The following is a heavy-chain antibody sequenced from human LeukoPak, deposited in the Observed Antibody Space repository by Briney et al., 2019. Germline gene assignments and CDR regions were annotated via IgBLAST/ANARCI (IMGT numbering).Heavy chain of an antibody. D-gene: IGHD3-10*01. Sequence: PGGSLRLSCAASGFTFSSYSMNWVRQAPRKGLEWVSSISTSSIYIYNADSVKGRFTISRDNARNSLFLQMNSLRAEDTAVYYCAKDIGSYYDYWGQGILVTVSS. CDR3: AKDIGSYYDY. J-gene: IGHJ4*02. CDR1: GFTFSSYS. V-gene: IGHV3-21*01. CDR2: ISTSSIYI.